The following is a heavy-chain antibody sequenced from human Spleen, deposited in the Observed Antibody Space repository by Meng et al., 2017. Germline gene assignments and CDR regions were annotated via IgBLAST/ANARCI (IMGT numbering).Heavy chain of an antibody. Sequence: QGRRVQFGAEVKKPGASVKVSCEASGYTLSTDGFSWVRQAPGQGLEWLGWINTYNGKTDYAQKFQGRVTMTADTSTRTAYMELRSLRSDDTAVYYCATRGNPYLNCWGQGTLVTVSS. CDR2: INTYNGKT. CDR1: GYTLSTDG. CDR3: ATRGNPYLNC. V-gene: IGHV1-18*01. J-gene: IGHJ4*02.